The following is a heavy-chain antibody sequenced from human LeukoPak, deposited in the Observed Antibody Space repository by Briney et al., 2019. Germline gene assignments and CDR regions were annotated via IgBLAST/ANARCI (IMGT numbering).Heavy chain of an antibody. CDR2: IYYSGST. J-gene: IGHJ6*04. Sequence: SETLSLTCTVSGGSISIYYGSWIRQPPGKGLEGIGYIYYSGSTNYNPSLRGRVTISVDTSKNQFSLKLRYVPAAATAVYYCARDLSGYCSSTSCYYGMDVWGKGTTVTVSS. D-gene: IGHD2-2*03. CDR1: GGSISIYY. V-gene: IGHV4-59*01. CDR3: ARDLSGYCSSTSCYYGMDV.